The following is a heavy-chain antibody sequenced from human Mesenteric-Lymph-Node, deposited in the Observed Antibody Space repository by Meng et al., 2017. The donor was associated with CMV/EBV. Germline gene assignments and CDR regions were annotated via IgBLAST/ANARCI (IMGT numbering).Heavy chain of an antibody. V-gene: IGHV1-18*04. Sequence: SAYTFTSYGFSWVRQAPGQGLEWMGWISAYHGNTDYAQNFQGRVTMTTDTSTNTAYMELRSLRSDDTAVYYCARDWVSVYNYGYVLDYWGQGTLVTVSS. CDR1: AYTFTSYG. J-gene: IGHJ4*02. D-gene: IGHD5-18*01. CDR3: ARDWVSVYNYGYVLDY. CDR2: ISAYHGNT.